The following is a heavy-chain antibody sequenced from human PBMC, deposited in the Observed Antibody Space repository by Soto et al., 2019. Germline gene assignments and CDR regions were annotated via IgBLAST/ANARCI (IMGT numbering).Heavy chain of an antibody. V-gene: IGHV4-39*07. J-gene: IGHJ4*02. Sequence: SETLSLTCTVSGGSISSSSYYWGWIRQPPGKGLEWIGYMHYTGCTYYNPSLKSRVTISVDTSKNQFSLKLSSVTAADTAVYYCARGAYYDFWSGYFGYFDYWGQGTLVTVSS. CDR1: GGSISSSSYY. CDR2: MHYTGCT. CDR3: ARGAYYDFWSGYFGYFDY. D-gene: IGHD3-3*01.